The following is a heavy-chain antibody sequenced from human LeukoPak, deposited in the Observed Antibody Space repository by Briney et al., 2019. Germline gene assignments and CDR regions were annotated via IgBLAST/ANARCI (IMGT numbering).Heavy chain of an antibody. CDR3: AKDWGERWTIDY. J-gene: IGHJ4*02. V-gene: IGHV3-30*02. D-gene: IGHD3-16*01. Sequence: GGSLRLSCAASEFTFRSDAMHWVRQAPGKGLEWVSFIPYDGTNKYYVDSVKGRFTISRDNSKNTLYLQMNSLRAEDTAVYYCAKDWGERWTIDYWGQGTLVTVSS. CDR2: IPYDGTNK. CDR1: EFTFRSDA.